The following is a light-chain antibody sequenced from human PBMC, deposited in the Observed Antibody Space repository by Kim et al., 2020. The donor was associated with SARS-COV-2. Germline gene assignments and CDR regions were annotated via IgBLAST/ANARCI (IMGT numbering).Light chain of an antibody. V-gene: IGKV3-11*01. J-gene: IGKJ1*01. CDR3: QQHSNWPVT. CDR2: DAS. Sequence: LSPGERATLSCRASQSVNNYLAWYQQQPGQAPRLLIYDASKRATGIPARFSGSGSGTDFTLTISRLEPEDFAIYYCQQHSNWPVTFGQGTRVEIK. CDR1: QSVNNY.